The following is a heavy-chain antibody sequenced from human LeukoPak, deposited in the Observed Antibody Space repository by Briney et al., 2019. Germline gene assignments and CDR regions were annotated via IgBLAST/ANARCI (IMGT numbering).Heavy chain of an antibody. J-gene: IGHJ4*02. Sequence: SETLSLTCTVSGGSISSSSYYWRWIRQPRGKGLEWVGSIYYSGSTYYNPSLKSRVTISVDTSKNQFSLKLTSVTAADTAVYYCARDSHYYDSSGYIVWGQGTLVTVSS. CDR2: IYYSGST. CDR1: GGSISSSSYY. D-gene: IGHD3-22*01. V-gene: IGHV4-39*02. CDR3: ARDSHYYDSSGYIV.